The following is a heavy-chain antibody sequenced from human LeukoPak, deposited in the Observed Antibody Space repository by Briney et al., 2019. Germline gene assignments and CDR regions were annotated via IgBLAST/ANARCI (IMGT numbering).Heavy chain of an antibody. D-gene: IGHD2-15*01. Sequence: GASVKVSCKASGGTFSSYAISWVRQAPGQGLEWMGRIIPILGIANYAQKFQGRVTITADKSTSTAYMELSSLRSEDTAVYYCARATGYCSGGSCPHDDAFDIWGQGTMVTVSS. CDR1: GGTFSSYA. J-gene: IGHJ3*02. V-gene: IGHV1-69*04. CDR3: ARATGYCSGGSCPHDDAFDI. CDR2: IIPILGIA.